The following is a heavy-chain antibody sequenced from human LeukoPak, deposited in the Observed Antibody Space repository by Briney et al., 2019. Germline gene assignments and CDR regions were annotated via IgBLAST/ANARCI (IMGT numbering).Heavy chain of an antibody. CDR2: ISSSSSTI. D-gene: IGHD3-9*01. V-gene: IGHV3-48*01. Sequence: GGSLRLSCAASGFTFSSYSMNWVRQAPGKGLEWVSYISSSSSTIYYADSVKGRFTISRDNAKNSLYLQMNSLRAEDTAVYYCARESDISTGCPDYWGQGTLVTVSS. CDR1: GFTFSSYS. J-gene: IGHJ4*02. CDR3: ARESDISTGCPDY.